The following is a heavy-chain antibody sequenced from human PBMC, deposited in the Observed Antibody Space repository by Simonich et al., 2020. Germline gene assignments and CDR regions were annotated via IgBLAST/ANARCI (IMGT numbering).Heavy chain of an antibody. V-gene: IGHV3-21*01. CDR3: AREIEAGNAFDI. J-gene: IGHJ3*02. Sequence: EVQLVESGGGLVKPGGSLRLSCAASGFTFSSYSMNWVRQAPGKGLECVSSISSSNIYIYYAASGKGRFTISRDNAKNSLYLQMNSLRAEDTAVYYCAREIEAGNAFDIWGQGTMVTVSS. CDR2: ISSSNIYI. CDR1: GFTFSSYS.